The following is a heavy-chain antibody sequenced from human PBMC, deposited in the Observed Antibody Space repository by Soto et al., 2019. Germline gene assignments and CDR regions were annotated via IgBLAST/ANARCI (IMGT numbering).Heavy chain of an antibody. D-gene: IGHD1-1*01. CDR2: ISAHNGNP. CDR3: ARGRYGDY. V-gene: IGHV1-18*01. J-gene: IGHJ4*02. CDR1: GYGFTTYG. Sequence: QVHLVQSGAEVKKPGASVKVSCKGSGYGFTTYGITWVRQAPGQGLEWMAWISAHNGNPNYAQKLQGRATVTRDTSTSTAYMELRSLRSDDTAVYYCARGRYGDYWGQGALVTVSS.